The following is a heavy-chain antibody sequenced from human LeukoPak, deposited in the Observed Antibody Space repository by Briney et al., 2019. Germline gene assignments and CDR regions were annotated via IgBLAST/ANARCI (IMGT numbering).Heavy chain of an antibody. CDR1: GYTFTSYD. CDR3: ARGRGIAAAWNWFDP. J-gene: IGHJ5*02. CDR2: MNPNSGNT. V-gene: IGHV1-8*01. Sequence: GASVKVSCKASGYTFTSYDINWVRQATGQGLEWMGWMNPNSGNTGYAQKFQGRVTMTRNTSISTAYMELSSLRSEDTAVYYRARGRGIAAAWNWFDPWGQGTLVTVSS. D-gene: IGHD6-13*01.